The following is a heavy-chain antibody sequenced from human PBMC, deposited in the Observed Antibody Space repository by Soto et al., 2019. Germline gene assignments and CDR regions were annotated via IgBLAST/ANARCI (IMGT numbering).Heavy chain of an antibody. Sequence: ASETLSLTCTVSGGSISSYYCSWIRQPPGKGLEWIGYIYYSGSTNYNPSLKSRVTISVDTSKNQFSLKLSSVTAADTAVYYCARGVAVAGFAADFDYWGQGTLVTVS. J-gene: IGHJ4*02. CDR2: IYYSGST. D-gene: IGHD6-19*01. CDR3: ARGVAVAGFAADFDY. V-gene: IGHV4-59*01. CDR1: GGSISSYY.